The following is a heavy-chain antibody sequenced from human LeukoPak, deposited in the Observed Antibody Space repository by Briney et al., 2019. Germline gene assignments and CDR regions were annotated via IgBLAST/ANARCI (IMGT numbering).Heavy chain of an antibody. D-gene: IGHD3-16*01. V-gene: IGHV1-2*02. CDR1: GYTFTGYY. CDR2: INPNSGGT. CDR3: ARDVRGTAPGNDYYMDV. J-gene: IGHJ6*03. Sequence: ASVKVSCKASGYTFTGYYLHWVRQAPGQGFQWMGWINPNSGGTNFAQKFQGRVTTTRDTSISTAFLELSSLRSDDTAVYYCARDVRGTAPGNDYYMDVWGRGTRVTVAS.